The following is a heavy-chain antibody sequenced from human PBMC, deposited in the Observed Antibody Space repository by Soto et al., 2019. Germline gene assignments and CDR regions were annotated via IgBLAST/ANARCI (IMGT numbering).Heavy chain of an antibody. V-gene: IGHV6-1*01. CDR2: TYYRSKWYN. J-gene: IGHJ6*02. Sequence: SQTLSLTCAISGDSVSSNSAAWNWIRQSPSRGLEWLGRTYYRSKWYNDYAVSVKSRITINPDTSKNQFSLQMNSVTPEDTAVYYCAREQDIVVVVAATDYYYYGMDVWAQGTTVIVSS. CDR1: GDSVSSNSAA. D-gene: IGHD2-15*01. CDR3: AREQDIVVVVAATDYYYYGMDV.